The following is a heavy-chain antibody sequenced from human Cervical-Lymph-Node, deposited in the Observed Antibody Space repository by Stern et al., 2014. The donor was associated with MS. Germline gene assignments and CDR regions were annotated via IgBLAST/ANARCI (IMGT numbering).Heavy chain of an antibody. CDR1: GFIFSTYG. Sequence: VQLVQSGGGVVQPGRSLRLSCAASGFIFSTYGIHWVRQAPGKGLEWVAVTWSEGSHKNYADSVKGRFTVSRDYSKNTVYLHMNSLRVEDTAVYYCARDDHHLWGQGTLVTVSS. CDR3: ARDDHHL. CDR2: TWSEGSHK. D-gene: IGHD1-14*01. V-gene: IGHV3-33*01. J-gene: IGHJ5*02.